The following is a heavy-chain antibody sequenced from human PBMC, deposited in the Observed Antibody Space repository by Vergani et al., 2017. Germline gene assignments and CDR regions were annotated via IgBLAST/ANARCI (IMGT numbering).Heavy chain of an antibody. CDR1: GGSFSGYY. J-gene: IGHJ6*03. V-gene: IGHV4-34*01. CDR3: ARGRKYCSSTSCYLYYYYYYMDG. Sequence: QVQLQQWGAGLLKPSETLSLTCAVYGGSFSGYYWSWIRQPPGKGLEWIGEINHSGSTNYNPSLKSRVTISVDTSKNQFSLKLSSVTAADTAVYYCARGRKYCSSTSCYLYYYYYYMDGWGKGTTVTVSS. CDR2: INHSGST. D-gene: IGHD2-2*01.